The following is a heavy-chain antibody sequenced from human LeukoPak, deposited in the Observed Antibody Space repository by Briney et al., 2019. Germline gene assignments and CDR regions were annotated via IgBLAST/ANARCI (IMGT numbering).Heavy chain of an antibody. D-gene: IGHD6-13*01. V-gene: IGHV3-64*01. J-gene: IGHJ4*02. Sequence: GGSLRLSCAASGFTFSSYAMHWVRQAPGKGLEYVSVISSNGNSTFYANSVKGRFTISRDNSKNTLYLQMGSLRAEDMAVYYCARSGSRTAAAGKSYFDYWGQGTLVTVSS. CDR1: GFTFSSYA. CDR3: ARSGSRTAAAGKSYFDY. CDR2: ISSNGNST.